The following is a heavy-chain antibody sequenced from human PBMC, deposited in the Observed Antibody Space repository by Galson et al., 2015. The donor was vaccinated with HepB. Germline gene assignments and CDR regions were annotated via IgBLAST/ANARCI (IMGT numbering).Heavy chain of an antibody. J-gene: IGHJ6*02. CDR3: AKDRPEPVAGFYSYFSGMDV. CDR1: GFSFSNYG. Sequence: SLRLSCAASGFSFSNYGMHWVRQAPGKGLEWVAGISYDGTNKIYADSVKGRFTISRDNSKSTLYLQMVSLRPEDTALYYCAKDRPEPVAGFYSYFSGMDVWGQGTTVTVSS. D-gene: IGHD6-19*01. CDR2: ISYDGTNK. V-gene: IGHV3-30*18.